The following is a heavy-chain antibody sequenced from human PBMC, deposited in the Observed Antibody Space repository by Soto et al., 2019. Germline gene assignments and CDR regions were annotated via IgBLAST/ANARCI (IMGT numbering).Heavy chain of an antibody. J-gene: IGHJ5*02. CDR1: GFTFSSYG. Sequence: GGSLRLSCAASGFTFSSYGMHWVRQAPGKGLEWVAVISYDGSNKYYADSVKGRFTISRDNSKNTLYLQMNSLRAEDTAVYYCAKDLGTAWGQGTLVTVSS. V-gene: IGHV3-30*18. CDR3: AKDLGTA. CDR2: ISYDGSNK. D-gene: IGHD3-16*01.